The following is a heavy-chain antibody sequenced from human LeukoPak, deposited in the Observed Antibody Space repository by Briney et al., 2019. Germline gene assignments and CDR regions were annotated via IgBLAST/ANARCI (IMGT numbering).Heavy chain of an antibody. CDR2: IKQDGSEK. CDR1: GFTFSTYY. D-gene: IGHD3-22*01. V-gene: IGHV3-7*01. Sequence: GGSLRLSCAASGFTFSTYYMSWVRQAPGKGLEWVANIKQDGSEKYYVDSVKGRFTISRDNAKNSLYLQMNSLRAEDTAVYYCARALHYYDSSGPDYWGQGTLVTVSS. J-gene: IGHJ4*02. CDR3: ARALHYYDSSGPDY.